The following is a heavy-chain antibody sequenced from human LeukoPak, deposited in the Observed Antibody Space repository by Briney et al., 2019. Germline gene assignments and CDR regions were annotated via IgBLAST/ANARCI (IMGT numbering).Heavy chain of an antibody. D-gene: IGHD3-10*01. Sequence: GSLRLSCAASGFTFSSYAMHWVRQAPGKGLEWVAVISYDGSNKYYADSVKGRFIISRDNSKDTLYLQMNSLRAEDTAVYYCARVLGDYYGSGSPYYWGQGTLVTVSS. V-gene: IGHV3-30*04. CDR1: GFTFSSYA. CDR3: ARVLGDYYGSGSPYY. CDR2: ISYDGSNK. J-gene: IGHJ4*02.